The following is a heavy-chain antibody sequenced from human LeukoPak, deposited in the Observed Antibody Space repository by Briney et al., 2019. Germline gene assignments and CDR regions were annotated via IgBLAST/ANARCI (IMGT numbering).Heavy chain of an antibody. CDR1: GYTFTSFD. CDR2: MNPSSGDT. CDR3: ARVMHSTVHDY. J-gene: IGHJ4*02. V-gene: IGHV1-8*03. Sequence: ASVRVSCKASGYTFTSFDINWVREATGQGPEWMGWMNPSSGDTGYAQKFQGRVTFTRDTSTNTAYMELSSLTSEDTAVYYCARVMHSTVHDYWGQGTLVTVSS. D-gene: IGHD2-15*01.